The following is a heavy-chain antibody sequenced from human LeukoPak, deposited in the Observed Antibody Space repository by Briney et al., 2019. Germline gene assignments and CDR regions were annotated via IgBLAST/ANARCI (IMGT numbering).Heavy chain of an antibody. D-gene: IGHD4-17*01. Sequence: SETLSLTCSVSGDSITDYYWSWLRQTPGEGLEWIGFVAYSGNSNYNPSLESRVTISFDTSKNQFSLKLNSATAADTANYYCARVLRGPVTFNRFDPWSQGTLVTVSS. J-gene: IGHJ5*02. V-gene: IGHV4-59*01. CDR3: ARVLRGPVTFNRFDP. CDR1: GDSITDYY. CDR2: VAYSGNS.